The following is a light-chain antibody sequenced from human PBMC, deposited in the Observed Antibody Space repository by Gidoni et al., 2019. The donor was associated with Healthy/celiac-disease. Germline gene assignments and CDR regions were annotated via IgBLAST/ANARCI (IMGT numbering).Light chain of an antibody. V-gene: IGLV3-19*01. CDR2: GKN. CDR3: NSRDSSGNHLV. CDR1: SLRSYY. Sequence: SSELTPDPAVSVALGQTVSITCQGDSLRSYYASWYQQKPGQAPVLVIYGKNNRPSGIPDRFSGSSSGNTASLTITGAQAEDKSDYYCNSRDSSGNHLVFGGGTKLTVL. J-gene: IGLJ2*01.